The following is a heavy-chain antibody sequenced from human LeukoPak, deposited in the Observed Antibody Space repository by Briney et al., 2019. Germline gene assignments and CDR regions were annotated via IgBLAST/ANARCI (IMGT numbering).Heavy chain of an antibody. CDR3: ARTKTSYVDIVATSEGWFDP. CDR1: GYTFTDYY. V-gene: IGHV1-2*02. J-gene: IGHJ5*02. CDR2: MHPNSGGT. Sequence: ASVKVSCKASGYTFTDYYMHWLRQAPGQGLEWMGWMHPNSGGTNYAQKFQGRVTMTRDTSISTAYMDLSSLRSDDTAVYYCARTKTSYVDIVATSEGWFDPWGQGTLVTVSS. D-gene: IGHD5-12*01.